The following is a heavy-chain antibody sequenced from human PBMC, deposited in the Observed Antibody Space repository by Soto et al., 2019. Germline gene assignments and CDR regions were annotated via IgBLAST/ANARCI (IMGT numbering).Heavy chain of an antibody. CDR3: ARRWRGALYYYYGMDV. Sequence: ASVKVSCKASGYTFTSYYMHWVRQAPGQGLEWMGIINPSGGSTSYAQKFQGRVTMTRDTSTSTVYMELSSLRSEDTAVYYCARRWRGALYYYYGMDVWGQGTTVTVSS. D-gene: IGHD2-15*01. CDR1: GYTFTSYY. J-gene: IGHJ6*02. V-gene: IGHV1-46*01. CDR2: INPSGGST.